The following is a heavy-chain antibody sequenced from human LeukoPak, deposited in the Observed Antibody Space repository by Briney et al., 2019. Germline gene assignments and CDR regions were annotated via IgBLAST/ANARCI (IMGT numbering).Heavy chain of an antibody. Sequence: GGSLRLSCAASGFTFSSYAMSWVRQAPGKGLEWVSAISGSGGSTYYADSVKGRFTISRDNSKNTLYLQMNSLRAEDTAVYYCAKDFSSGLYYYYGMDVWGQGTMVTVSS. CDR3: AKDFSSGLYYYYGMDV. V-gene: IGHV3-23*01. CDR1: GFTFSSYA. D-gene: IGHD3-3*01. J-gene: IGHJ6*02. CDR2: ISGSGGST.